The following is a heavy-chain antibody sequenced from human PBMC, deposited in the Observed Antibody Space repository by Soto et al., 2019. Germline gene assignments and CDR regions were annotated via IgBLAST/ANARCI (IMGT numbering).Heavy chain of an antibody. CDR3: ARDLGSGYYWFDP. CDR1: AFNFSNYA. CDR2: ISSRSAYI. Sequence: PRGSLILSCAASAFNFSNYAMNWVRQAPGKGLEWVSSISSRSAYIYYAASVRCRFTISRDNAKNSLYLQMNSLRAEDTAVYYCARDLGSGYYWFDPWGQGTLVTVSA. V-gene: IGHV3-21*01. D-gene: IGHD5-12*01. J-gene: IGHJ5*02.